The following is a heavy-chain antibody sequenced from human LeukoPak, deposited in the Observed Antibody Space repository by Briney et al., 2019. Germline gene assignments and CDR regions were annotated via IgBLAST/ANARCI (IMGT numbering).Heavy chain of an antibody. Sequence: GGSLRLSCAASGFTVSSNYMSWVRQAPGKGLEWVSVIYSGGSTYYADSVKGRFTISRDNSKNTLYLQMNSLRAEDAAVYYCARGSSGWLLGSVRVDGYYFDYWGQGTLVTVSS. CDR2: IYSGGST. D-gene: IGHD5-12*01. CDR1: GFTVSSNY. J-gene: IGHJ4*02. CDR3: ARGSSGWLLGSVRVDGYYFDY. V-gene: IGHV3-53*01.